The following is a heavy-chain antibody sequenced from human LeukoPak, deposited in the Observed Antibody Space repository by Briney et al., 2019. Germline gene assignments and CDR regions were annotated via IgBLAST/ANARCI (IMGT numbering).Heavy chain of an antibody. V-gene: IGHV3-23*01. D-gene: IGHD1-26*01. J-gene: IGHJ4*02. CDR2: ISGSGGST. Sequence: AGGSLRLSCAASGFTFSSYAMSWVRQAPGKGLEWVSAISGSGGSTYYADSVKGRFTISRDNSKNTLYLQMNSLRAEDTAVYYCARDGVAELMSALDYWGQGTLVTVSS. CDR1: GFTFSSYA. CDR3: ARDGVAELMSALDY.